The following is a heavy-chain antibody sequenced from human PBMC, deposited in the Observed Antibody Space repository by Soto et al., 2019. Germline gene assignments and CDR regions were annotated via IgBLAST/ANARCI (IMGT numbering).Heavy chain of an antibody. CDR1: GGSISSGDYY. CDR2: IYYSGST. Sequence: SETLSLTCTVSGGSISSGDYYWSWIRQPPGKGLEWIGYIYYSGSTYYNPSLKSRVTISVDTSKNQFSLKLSSVTAADTAVYYCARGYYYDSSGLDYWGQGTLVTVSS. CDR3: ARGYYYDSSGLDY. D-gene: IGHD3-22*01. V-gene: IGHV4-30-4*01. J-gene: IGHJ4*02.